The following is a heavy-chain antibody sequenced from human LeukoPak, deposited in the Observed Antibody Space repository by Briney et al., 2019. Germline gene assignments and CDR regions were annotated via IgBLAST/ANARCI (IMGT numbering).Heavy chain of an antibody. Sequence: GESLKISCKGSVYSFTSYWIGWVRQMPGKGLEWMGIIYPGDSDTRYSPSFHGQVTTSAHKSISTAYLQLSSLKASDTAMYYCARHEGDGSGSYLDYWGQGTLVTVSS. CDR1: VYSFTSYW. V-gene: IGHV5-51*01. D-gene: IGHD3-10*01. CDR2: IYPGDSDT. CDR3: ARHEGDGSGSYLDY. J-gene: IGHJ4*02.